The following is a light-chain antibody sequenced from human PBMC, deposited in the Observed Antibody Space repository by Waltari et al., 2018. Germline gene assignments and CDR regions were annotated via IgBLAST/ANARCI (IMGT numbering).Light chain of an antibody. Sequence: DIQMTQSPSTLSASVGDRVTIPFRASQSVSSWLAWYQQKPGRAPKPLIYEASRLEGGVPSRFSGSGSGTEFTLTISSLQPDDFATYYCQQYNSHSTWTFGQGTKVEIK. J-gene: IGKJ1*01. CDR1: QSVSSW. V-gene: IGKV1-5*01. CDR3: QQYNSHSTWT. CDR2: EAS.